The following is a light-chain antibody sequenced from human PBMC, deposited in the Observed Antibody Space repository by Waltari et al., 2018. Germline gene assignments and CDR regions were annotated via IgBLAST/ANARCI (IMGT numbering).Light chain of an antibody. CDR1: SSNIGSYY. Sequence: QSVLTLPPSASGTPGQRVTISCSGSSSNIGSYYVSWYHHLPGTAPNPLLYRNNQRPPGVPDRFSGSKSGTSASLAISGLRSEDEADYYCAAWDGSLRVFGGGTKVTVL. CDR3: AAWDGSLRV. V-gene: IGLV1-47*01. CDR2: RNN. J-gene: IGLJ3*02.